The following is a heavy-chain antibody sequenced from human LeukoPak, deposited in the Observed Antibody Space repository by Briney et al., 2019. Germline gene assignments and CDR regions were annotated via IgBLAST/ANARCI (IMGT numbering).Heavy chain of an antibody. V-gene: IGHV4-59*01. CDR1: GSSISSYY. CDR2: IYYSGST. Sequence: SETLSLTCTVSGSSISSYYWSWIRQPPGKGLEWIGYIYYSGSTNYNPSLKSRVTISVDTSKNQFSLKLSSVTAADTAVYYCASASPHYYDSSGYVIGAFDIWGQGTMVTVSS. D-gene: IGHD3-22*01. CDR3: ASASPHYYDSSGYVIGAFDI. J-gene: IGHJ3*02.